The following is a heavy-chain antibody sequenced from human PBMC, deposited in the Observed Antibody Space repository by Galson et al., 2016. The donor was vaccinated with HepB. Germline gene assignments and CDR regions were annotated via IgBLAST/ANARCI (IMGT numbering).Heavy chain of an antibody. CDR3: AKVGRAYYDIFNGVDWYFDF. Sequence: SLRLSCAASGFTVSSNYMTWVRQAPGKGLEWVSSIYSGDRTYYADSVKGRFTISRHNSKNTLYLQMNSLRTEDTAVYYCAKVGRAYYDIFNGVDWYFDFWGRGTLLTVSS. J-gene: IGHJ2*01. D-gene: IGHD3-9*01. V-gene: IGHV3-53*04. CDR2: IYSGDRT. CDR1: GFTVSSNY.